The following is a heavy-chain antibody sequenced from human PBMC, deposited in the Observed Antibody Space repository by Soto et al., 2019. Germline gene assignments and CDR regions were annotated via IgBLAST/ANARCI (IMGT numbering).Heavy chain of an antibody. J-gene: IGHJ3*02. CDR1: GFTFSRYS. CDR2: ISSSSSTI. D-gene: IGHD3-22*01. Sequence: PGGSLRLSCAASGFTFSRYSMNWVRQAPGKGLEWVSYISSSSSTIYYADSVKGRFTISRDNAKNSLYLQMNSLRDEDTAVYYCAKDSDDSSGYYPDAFDIWGQGTMVTVSS. V-gene: IGHV3-48*02. CDR3: AKDSDDSSGYYPDAFDI.